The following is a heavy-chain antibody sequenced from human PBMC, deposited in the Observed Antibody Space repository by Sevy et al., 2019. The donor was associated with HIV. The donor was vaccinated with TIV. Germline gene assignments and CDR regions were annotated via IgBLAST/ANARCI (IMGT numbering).Heavy chain of an antibody. V-gene: IGHV3-15*01. CDR3: TTDSTYYYGSGANYYYYGMDV. J-gene: IGHJ6*02. D-gene: IGHD3-10*01. Sequence: GGSLRLSCAASGFTFSNAWMSWVRQAPGKGLEWVGRIKSKTDGGTTDYAAPMKGRFTISRDDSKNTLYLQMNSLKTEDTAVYYCTTDSTYYYGSGANYYYYGMDVWGQGTTVTVSS. CDR1: GFTFSNAW. CDR2: IKSKTDGGTT.